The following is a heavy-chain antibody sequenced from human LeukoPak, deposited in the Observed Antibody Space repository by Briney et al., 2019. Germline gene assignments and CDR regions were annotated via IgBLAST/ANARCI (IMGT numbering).Heavy chain of an antibody. D-gene: IGHD3-22*01. Sequence: GASVKVSCKASGYTFTGYYMHWVRQAPGQGLEWMGWINPNSGGTNYAQKFQGRVTMTRDTSISTAYMELSRLRSDDTAVCYCARMWPIDESSGQAPFDYWGQGTLVTVSS. V-gene: IGHV1-2*02. CDR2: INPNSGGT. CDR1: GYTFTGYY. CDR3: ARMWPIDESSGQAPFDY. J-gene: IGHJ4*02.